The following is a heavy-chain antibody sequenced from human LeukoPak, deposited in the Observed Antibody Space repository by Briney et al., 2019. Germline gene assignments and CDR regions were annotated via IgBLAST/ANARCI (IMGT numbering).Heavy chain of an antibody. CDR1: GFTFSIFT. D-gene: IGHD6-13*01. CDR3: ARVKTPSSSTWFVDY. V-gene: IGHV3-21*01. CDR2: ISSSSSYI. J-gene: IGHJ4*02. Sequence: GGSLRLSCAASGFTFSIFTINWVRQAPGKGLEWVSSISSSSSYIYYADSVKGRFTISRDNAENSLYLQMNSLRAEDTAVYYCARVKTPSSSTWFVDYWGQETLVTVSS.